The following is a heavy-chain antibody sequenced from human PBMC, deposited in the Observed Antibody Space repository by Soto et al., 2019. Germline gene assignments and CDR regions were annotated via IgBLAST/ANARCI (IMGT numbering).Heavy chain of an antibody. D-gene: IGHD3-10*01. CDR2: IYWDDDK. Sequence: QITLKESGPTLVKPTQTLTLTCTFSGFSLSTSRVGVGWIRQPPGKALEWLALIYWDDDKRYSPSLKSRLTITKGTSKHQVVLTMTNADPVDTATYYCVHTSGSGNSACFDYWGQGTLVTVSS. CDR3: VHTSGSGNSACFDY. V-gene: IGHV2-5*02. CDR1: GFSLSTSRVG. J-gene: IGHJ4*02.